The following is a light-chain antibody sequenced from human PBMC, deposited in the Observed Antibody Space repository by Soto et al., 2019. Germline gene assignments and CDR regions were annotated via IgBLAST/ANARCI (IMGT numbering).Light chain of an antibody. V-gene: IGKV3-20*01. Sequence: EIVLTQSPGTLSLSPGERASLSCRASQSFSGSYLAWYQQKPGQTPRLLIYGASSRATGIPDRFSGSGSGTDFTLTISRLEPEDFAVYYCQQYGDSSLTFGGGTKVEI. CDR3: QQYGDSSLT. J-gene: IGKJ4*01. CDR2: GAS. CDR1: QSFSGSY.